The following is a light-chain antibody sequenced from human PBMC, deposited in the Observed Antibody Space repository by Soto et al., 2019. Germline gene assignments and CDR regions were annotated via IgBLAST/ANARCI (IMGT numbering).Light chain of an antibody. J-gene: IGLJ2*01. CDR3: TSYTSTNTQL. Sequence: QSALTQPASVSGSPGQSITISCTGTSSDVGGYNFVSWYQQHPGKAPILMIYDVSNRPSGVSNRFSGSKSGNTASLTISGLLAEDEADYYCTSYTSTNTQLFGGGTKLTVL. CDR2: DVS. V-gene: IGLV2-14*03. CDR1: SSDVGGYNF.